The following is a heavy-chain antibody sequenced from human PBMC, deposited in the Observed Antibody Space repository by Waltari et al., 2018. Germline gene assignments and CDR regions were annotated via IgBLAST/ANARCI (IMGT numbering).Heavy chain of an antibody. CDR1: GGSISSSSYY. CDR2: IYYSGST. J-gene: IGHJ4*02. CDR3: ARAGYSYGSSFSYYFDY. Sequence: QLQLQESGPGLVKPSATLSLTCTVSGGSISSSSYYWGWIRQPPGKGLEWIGSIYYSGSTYYNPSLKSRVTISVDTSKNQFSLKLSSVTAADTAVYYCARAGYSYGSSFSYYFDYWGQGTLVTVSS. V-gene: IGHV4-39*07. D-gene: IGHD5-18*01.